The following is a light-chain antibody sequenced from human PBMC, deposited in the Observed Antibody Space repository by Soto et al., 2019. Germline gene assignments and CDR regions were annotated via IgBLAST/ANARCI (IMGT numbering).Light chain of an antibody. CDR3: QQYNTWPRT. V-gene: IGKV3-15*01. CDR2: GAS. CDR1: QSVSSD. J-gene: IGKJ1*01. Sequence: ERVMTQSPATLSVSQGERANLSCRASQSVSSDLAWYHQKPGQAPRLLIYGASTRATGIPARFSGSGSGTEFTLTIYRLQSEDFAVYYCQQYNTWPRTFGQGTKVDIK.